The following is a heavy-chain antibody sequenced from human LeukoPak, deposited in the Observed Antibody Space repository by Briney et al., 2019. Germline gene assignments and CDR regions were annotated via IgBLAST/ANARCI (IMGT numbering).Heavy chain of an antibody. J-gene: IGHJ5*02. CDR2: INPSGGST. D-gene: IGHD3-10*01. CDR3: ARSDNMERTRTLWFGESFNWFDP. V-gene: IGHV1-46*01. CDR1: GYTFTSYY. Sequence: GASVKVSCTASGYTFTSYYMHWVRQAPGQGLEWMGIINPSGGSTSCAQKFQGRVTMTRDTSTSTVYMELSSLRSEDTAVYYCARSDNMERTRTLWFGESFNWFDPWGQGTLVTVSS.